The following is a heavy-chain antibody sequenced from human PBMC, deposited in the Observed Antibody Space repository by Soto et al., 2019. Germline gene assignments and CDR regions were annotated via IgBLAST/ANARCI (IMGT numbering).Heavy chain of an antibody. V-gene: IGHV1-3*05. CDR2: INAGSGNT. D-gene: IGHD7-27*01. CDR1: GYTFSRYT. J-gene: IGHJ4*02. Sequence: QVQLMQSGAEEKKPGASVKVSCKASGYTFSRYTLHWVRQAPGQRLEWMGWINAGSGNTKYSQKFQGRVTITRDTSASTAYMELSSLRSEDTAVYYCARGITGDLDYWGQGTLVTVSS. CDR3: ARGITGDLDY.